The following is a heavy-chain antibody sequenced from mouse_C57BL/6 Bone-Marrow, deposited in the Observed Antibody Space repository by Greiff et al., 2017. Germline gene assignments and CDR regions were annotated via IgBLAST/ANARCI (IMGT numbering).Heavy chain of an antibody. CDR3: TRSGGWLYFDY. J-gene: IGHJ2*01. CDR1: GFNIKDDY. D-gene: IGHD2-3*01. CDR2: IDPENGDT. V-gene: IGHV14-4*01. Sequence: EVQLQQSGAELVRPGASVKLSCTASGFNIKDDYMHWVKQRPEQGLEWIGWIDPENGDTEYASKFQGKATITADTSSNTAYLQLSSLTSEDTAVDYCTRSGGWLYFDYWGQGTTLTVSS.